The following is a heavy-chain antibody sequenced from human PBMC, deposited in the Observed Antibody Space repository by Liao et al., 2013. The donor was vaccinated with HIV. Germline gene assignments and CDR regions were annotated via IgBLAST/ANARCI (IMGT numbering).Heavy chain of an antibody. CDR2: IDQTRIT. CDR3: ARVMWSGATTQHVQS. V-gene: IGHV4-34*01. J-gene: IGHJ1*01. D-gene: IGHD2-21*01. Sequence: QEQLQQWGGGLLKASETLSLTCAVYGGSFSGHRWTWIRRPPGKGLEWVGEIDQTRITKYNPSLESRLAISLDTTGKQFSLKLSNLTAADTAVYFCARVMWSGATTQHVQSWGPGTLVTVSS. CDR1: GGSFSGHR.